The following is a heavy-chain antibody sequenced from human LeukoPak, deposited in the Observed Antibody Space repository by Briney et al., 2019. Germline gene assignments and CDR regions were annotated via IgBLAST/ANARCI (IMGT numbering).Heavy chain of an antibody. J-gene: IGHJ4*02. CDR3: AKVVVYFDY. CDR2: ISGGGAT. V-gene: IGHV3-23*01. Sequence: PGGSLRLSCAASGFTFSYYAMSWVRQAPGKGLEWVSTISGGGATYYPDSVKGRFTISRDNSINTLYLQMNSLRAEDTAVYYCAKVVVYFDYWGQGTLVTVSS. D-gene: IGHD2-21*01. CDR1: GFTFSYYA.